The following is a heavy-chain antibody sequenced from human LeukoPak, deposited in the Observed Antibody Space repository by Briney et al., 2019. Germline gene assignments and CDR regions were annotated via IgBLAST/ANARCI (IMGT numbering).Heavy chain of an antibody. J-gene: IGHJ2*01. D-gene: IGHD3-22*01. Sequence: GGSLRLPCAASGFTFSDYYMSWIRQAPGKGLDWVSYISSSGSTIYYADSVKGRFTISRDNAKNSLYLQMNSLRAEDTAVYYCARGRYYDSSGFTLDLWGRGTLVTVSS. CDR1: GFTFSDYY. V-gene: IGHV3-11*04. CDR3: ARGRYYDSSGFTLDL. CDR2: ISSSGSTI.